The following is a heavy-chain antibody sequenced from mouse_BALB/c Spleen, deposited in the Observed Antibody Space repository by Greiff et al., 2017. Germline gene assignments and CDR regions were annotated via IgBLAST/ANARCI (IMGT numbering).Heavy chain of an antibody. J-gene: IGHJ4*01. CDR1: GYTFTSYT. CDR3: ARGGGYDVAYAMDY. V-gene: IGHV1-4*01. D-gene: IGHD2-14*01. CDR2: INPSSGYT. Sequence: QVQLKESGAELARPGASVKMSCKASGYTFTSYTMHWVKQRPGQGLEWIGYINPSSGYTNYNQKFKDKATLTADKSSSTAYMQLSSLTSEDSAVYYCARGGGYDVAYAMDYWGQGTSVTVSS.